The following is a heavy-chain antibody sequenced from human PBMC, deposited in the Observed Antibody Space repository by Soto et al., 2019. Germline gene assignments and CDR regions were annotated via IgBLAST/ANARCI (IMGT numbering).Heavy chain of an antibody. J-gene: IGHJ4*02. Sequence: EVQLVESGGGLVQPGGSLRLSCAASGFTVSSNYMSWVRQAPGKGLEWVSVIYSGGSTYYADSVKGRFTISRHNSKNTLYLQMNSLSAEDTAVYYGARVGTSFGVVRGFDYWGQGTLVTVS. D-gene: IGHD3-3*01. CDR3: ARVGTSFGVVRGFDY. V-gene: IGHV3-66*01. CDR2: IYSGGST. CDR1: GFTVSSNY.